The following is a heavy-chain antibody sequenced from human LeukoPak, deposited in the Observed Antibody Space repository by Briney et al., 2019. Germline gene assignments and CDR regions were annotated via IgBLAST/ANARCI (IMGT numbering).Heavy chain of an antibody. CDR3: ARYGDDSSGYHPLGAYYFDY. V-gene: IGHV4-34*01. J-gene: IGHJ4*02. CDR2: INHSGST. D-gene: IGHD3-22*01. CDR1: GGSFSAYY. Sequence: ETSETLSLTCAVYGGSFSAYYWSWIRQPPGKGLEWIGEINHSGSTNYNPSLKSRVTISVDTSKNQFSLKLSSVTAADTAVYYCARYGDDSSGYHPLGAYYFDYWGQGTLVTVSS.